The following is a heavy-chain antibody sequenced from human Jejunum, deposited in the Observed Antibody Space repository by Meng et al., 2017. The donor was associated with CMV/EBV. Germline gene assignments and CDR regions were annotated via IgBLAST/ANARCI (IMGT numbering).Heavy chain of an antibody. CDR1: DDSMSRNC. D-gene: IGHD6-13*01. V-gene: IGHV4-59*01. CDR3: ALRGLAAGTFQQ. J-gene: IGHJ1*01. Sequence: QVQLQESCPGLLKPSETLSLTCAVSDDSMSRNCWSWIRQPPGKGLEWIGYICYDGMTNYNPSLKSRITISGDTSKNQFSLQVTSVTAADTAMYYCALRGLAAGTFQQWGQGTLVTVSS. CDR2: ICYDGMT.